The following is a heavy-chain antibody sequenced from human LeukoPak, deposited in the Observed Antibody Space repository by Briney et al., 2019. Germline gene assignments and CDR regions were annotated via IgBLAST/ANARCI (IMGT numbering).Heavy chain of an antibody. D-gene: IGHD3-16*01. V-gene: IGHV4-38-2*01. CDR1: GYSISSGYY. J-gene: IGHJ5*02. CDR3: ARHGDWFDP. Sequence: SETLSLTCAVSGYSISSGYYRGWIRQPPGKGLEWIGSIYHSGSTYYNPSLKSRVTISVDTSKNQFSLKLSSVTAADTAVYYCARHGDWFDPWGQGTLVTVSS. CDR2: IYHSGST.